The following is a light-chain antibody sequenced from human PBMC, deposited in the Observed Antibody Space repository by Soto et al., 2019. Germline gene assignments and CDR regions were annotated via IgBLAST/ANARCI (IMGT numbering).Light chain of an antibody. J-gene: IGLJ2*01. Sequence: QSVLTRPPSASGTPGQRVTISCSGSSSNIGSNTVNWYQQLPGTAPKLLIYSNNQRPSGVPDRFSGSKSGTSASLAISGLQSEDEADYYCAAWDDSLNGYVVFGGGTQLTVL. CDR1: SSNIGSNT. CDR2: SNN. CDR3: AAWDDSLNGYVV. V-gene: IGLV1-44*01.